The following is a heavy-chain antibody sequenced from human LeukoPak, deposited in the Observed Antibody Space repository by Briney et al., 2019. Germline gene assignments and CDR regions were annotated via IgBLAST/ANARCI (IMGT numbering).Heavy chain of an antibody. CDR2: IYYSGST. J-gene: IGHJ4*02. V-gene: IGHV4-39*01. D-gene: IGHD3-10*01. CDR1: GGSISRSSYY. Sequence: PSETLSLTCTVSGGSISRSSYYWGWIRQPPGKGLEWIGSIYYSGSTYYNPSLKSRVTISVDTSKSQFSLKLSSVTAADTAVYYCARGRTMVRGVMFDYWGQGTLVTVSS. CDR3: ARGRTMVRGVMFDY.